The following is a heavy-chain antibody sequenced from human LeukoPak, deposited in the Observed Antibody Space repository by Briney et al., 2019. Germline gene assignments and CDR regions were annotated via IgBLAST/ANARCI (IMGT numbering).Heavy chain of an antibody. CDR2: ISYDGSNK. D-gene: IGHD3-10*01. CDR3: ARDTDYYGSWRHGYFDH. CDR1: GFTFSSYG. Sequence: GGSLRLSCAASGFTFSSYGMHWVRQAPGKGLEWVAVISYDGSNKYYADSVKGRFTISRDNSKNTLHLQMNSLRAEDTAVYYCARDTDYYGSWRHGYFDHWGQGTLVTVSS. J-gene: IGHJ1*01. V-gene: IGHV3-30*03.